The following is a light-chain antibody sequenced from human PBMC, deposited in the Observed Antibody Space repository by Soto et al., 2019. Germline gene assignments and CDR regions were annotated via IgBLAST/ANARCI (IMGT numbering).Light chain of an antibody. J-gene: IGLJ2*01. CDR2: DVS. CDR3: CSYSPSTDFVV. CDR1: SSDVGGYNY. Sequence: QSALTQPRSVSGSPGQSVTISCTGTSSDVGGYNYVSWYQQHPGKAPKLMIYDVSKRPSGVPDRFSGSKSGNTASLTISGLQAEDEADYYCCSYSPSTDFVVFGGGTKLTVL. V-gene: IGLV2-11*01.